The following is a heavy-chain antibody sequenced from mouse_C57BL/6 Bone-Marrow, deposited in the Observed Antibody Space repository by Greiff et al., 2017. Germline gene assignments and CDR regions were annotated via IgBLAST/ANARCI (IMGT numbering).Heavy chain of an antibody. CDR3: ARSGDGYYGWLAY. V-gene: IGHV1-80*01. J-gene: IGHJ3*01. CDR1: GYAFSSYW. CDR2: IYPGDGDT. Sequence: QVQLKQSGAELVKPGASVKISCKASGYAFSSYWMNWVKQRPGKGLEWIGQIYPGDGDTNYNGKFKGKATLTADKSSSTAYMQLRSLTSEDSAFYFCARSGDGYYGWLAYWGQGTLVTVSA. D-gene: IGHD2-3*01.